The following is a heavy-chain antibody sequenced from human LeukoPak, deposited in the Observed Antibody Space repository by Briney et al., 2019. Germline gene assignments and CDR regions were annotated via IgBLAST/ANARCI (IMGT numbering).Heavy chain of an antibody. J-gene: IGHJ4*02. D-gene: IGHD2-2*01. Sequence: PSETLSLTCAVHGGSFSGYYWSWIRQPPGKGLEWIGEINHSGSTNYNPSLKSRVTISVDTSKNQFSLKLSSVTAADTAVYYCARVPLRGPAVRNYWGQGTLVTVSS. CDR1: GGSFSGYY. V-gene: IGHV4-34*01. CDR3: ARVPLRGPAVRNY. CDR2: INHSGST.